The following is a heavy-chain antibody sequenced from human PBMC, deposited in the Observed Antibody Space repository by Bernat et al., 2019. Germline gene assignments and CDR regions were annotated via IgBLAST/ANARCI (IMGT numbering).Heavy chain of an antibody. CDR2: ISYDGSNK. CDR3: AKGARKYYYMDV. CDR1: GFTFSSYA. Sequence: QVQLVESGGGVVQPGRSLRLSCAASGFTFSSYAMHWVRQAPGKGLEWVAVISYDGSNKYYADSVKGRFTISRDNSKNTLYLQMNSLRAEDTAVYYCAKGARKYYYMDVWGKGTTVTVSS. J-gene: IGHJ6*03. V-gene: IGHV3-30*04.